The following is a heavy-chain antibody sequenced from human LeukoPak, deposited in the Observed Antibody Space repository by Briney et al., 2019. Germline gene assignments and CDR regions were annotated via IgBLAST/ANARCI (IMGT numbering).Heavy chain of an antibody. D-gene: IGHD3-3*01. V-gene: IGHV3-30-3*01. J-gene: IGHJ4*02. CDR1: GFTFSRYA. Sequence: GRSLRLSCATSGFTFSRYAMHWVRQAPGKGLEWVALISYDANIGSNKYYADSVKGRFTISRDNSKNTLYLQMNSLRAEDTAVYYCARGGGYDFWSGYYQDYWGQGTLVTVSS. CDR3: ARGGGYDFWSGYYQDY. CDR2: ISYDANIGSNK.